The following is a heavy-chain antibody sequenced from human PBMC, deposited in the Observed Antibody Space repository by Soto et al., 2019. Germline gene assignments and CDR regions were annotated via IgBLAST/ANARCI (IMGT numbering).Heavy chain of an antibody. V-gene: IGHV4-31*03. J-gene: IGHJ2*01. CDR2: IYYSGST. Sequence: QVQLQESGPGLVKPSQTLSLTCTVSGGSISSGGYYWSWIRQHPGKGLEWIGYIYYSGSTYYNPSTKSRVTISVDTSKNQFSLQLSSVTAADTAVYYCARSERMVVWYFDLWGRGTLVTVSS. CDR1: GGSISSGGYY. D-gene: IGHD1-1*01. CDR3: ARSERMVVWYFDL.